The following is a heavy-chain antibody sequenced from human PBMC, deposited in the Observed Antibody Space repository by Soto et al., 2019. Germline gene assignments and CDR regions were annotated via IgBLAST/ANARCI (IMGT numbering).Heavy chain of an antibody. D-gene: IGHD4-17*01. J-gene: IGHJ4*02. CDR1: GGSISSYY. CDR3: ARDYGDSEFDY. V-gene: IGHV4-59*01. CDR2: IYYSGST. Sequence: PSETLSLTCTVSGGSISSYYWIWIRQPPGKGLEWIGYIYYSGSTNYNPSLKSRVTISVDTSKNQFSLKLSSVTAADTAVYYCARDYGDSEFDYWGQGTLVTVSS.